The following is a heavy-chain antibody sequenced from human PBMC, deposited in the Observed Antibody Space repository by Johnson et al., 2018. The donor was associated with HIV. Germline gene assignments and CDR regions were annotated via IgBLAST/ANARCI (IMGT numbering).Heavy chain of an antibody. Sequence: VQLVESGGGVVQPGRSLRLSCEASGFTFSSYDMHWVRQATGKGLEWVSAIGTAGDTYYPGSVKGRFTLSRDNAKNSLYLQMNSLRAGDTAVYYCAREAQAHSFDIWGQGTMVTVSS. CDR1: GFTFSSYD. V-gene: IGHV3-13*01. D-gene: IGHD6-6*01. J-gene: IGHJ3*02. CDR2: IGTAGDT. CDR3: AREAQAHSFDI.